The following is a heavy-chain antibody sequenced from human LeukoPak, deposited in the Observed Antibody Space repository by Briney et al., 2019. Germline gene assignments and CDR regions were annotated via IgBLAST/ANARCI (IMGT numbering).Heavy chain of an antibody. CDR1: GGTFISYA. J-gene: IGHJ1*01. CDR3: ASTIGGRRPEYFQH. Sequence: ASVKVSCKASGGTFISYAISWVRQAPGQGLEWMGGIIPIFGTANYAQKFQGRVTITADESTSTAYMELSSLRSEDTAVYYCASTIGGRRPEYFQHWGQGTLVTVSS. D-gene: IGHD3-10*01. CDR2: IIPIFGTA. V-gene: IGHV1-69*13.